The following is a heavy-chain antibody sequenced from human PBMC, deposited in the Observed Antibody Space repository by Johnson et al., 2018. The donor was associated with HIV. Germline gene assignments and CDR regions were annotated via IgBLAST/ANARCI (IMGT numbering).Heavy chain of an antibody. CDR2: ITSSGNTV. CDR1: GFTFSDYY. D-gene: IGHD3-10*01. V-gene: IGHV3-11*04. Sequence: QVQLVESGGGLVNPGGSLRLSCAASGFTFSDYYMSWVRQAPGKGLEWVSYITSSGNTVYYADSVKGRFTISRDNAKNSLYLQMNTLRAEDTAVYYCASAPEVRGIDAFDIWGQGTMVTVS. CDR3: ASAPEVRGIDAFDI. J-gene: IGHJ3*02.